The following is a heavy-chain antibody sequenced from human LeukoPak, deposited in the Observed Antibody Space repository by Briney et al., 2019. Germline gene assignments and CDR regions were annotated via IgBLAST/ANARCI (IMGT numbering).Heavy chain of an antibody. Sequence: SGGSLRLSCAASGFTFSSYEMNWVRQAPGKGLEWVSYISSSGSTIYYADSVKGRFTISRDNAKNSLYLQMNSLRAEDTAVYYCARDPGDYADEPRHHSWGQGTLVTVSS. V-gene: IGHV3-48*03. CDR2: ISSSGSTI. CDR3: ARDPGDYADEPRHHS. D-gene: IGHD4-17*01. J-gene: IGHJ4*02. CDR1: GFTFSSYE.